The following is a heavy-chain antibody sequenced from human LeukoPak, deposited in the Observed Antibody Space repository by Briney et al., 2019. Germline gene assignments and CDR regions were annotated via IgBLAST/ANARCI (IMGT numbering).Heavy chain of an antibody. Sequence: SETLSLTCAVYGGSFSGYYWSWIRQPPGKGLEWIGYIYYSGSTNYNPSLKSRVTISVDTSKNQFSLKLSSVTAADTAVYYCARDRVYYDILTGYSNWFDPWGQGTLVTVSS. CDR3: ARDRVYYDILTGYSNWFDP. D-gene: IGHD3-9*01. J-gene: IGHJ5*02. CDR2: IYYSGST. CDR1: GGSFSGYY. V-gene: IGHV4-59*01.